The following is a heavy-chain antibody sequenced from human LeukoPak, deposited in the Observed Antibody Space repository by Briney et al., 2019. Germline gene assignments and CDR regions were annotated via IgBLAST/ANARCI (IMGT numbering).Heavy chain of an antibody. CDR3: ARQGWNYSFEWFDP. D-gene: IGHD1-7*01. V-gene: IGHV4-39*01. CDR2: IYYSGST. Sequence: SETLSLTCTVSGGSISSSGYYWGWIRQPPGKGLEWIASIYYSGSTYYNPSLKSRVTISVDTSKNQLSLKLSSVTAADAAVYYCARQGWNYSFEWFDPWGQGTLVTVSS. CDR1: GGSISSSGYY. J-gene: IGHJ5*02.